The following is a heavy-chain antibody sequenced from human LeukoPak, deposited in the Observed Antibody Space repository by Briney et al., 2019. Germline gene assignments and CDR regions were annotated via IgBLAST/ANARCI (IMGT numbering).Heavy chain of an antibody. V-gene: IGHV3-21*01. CDR2: ISSSSNYI. Sequence: PGGSLRLSCAASGFTFSGSAMSWVRQAPGEGLEWVSSISSSSNYISYADSVKGRFTISRDNAKNSLYLQMNSLRAEDTAVYYCARYGLRDYYYYAMDVWGQGTTVTVSS. J-gene: IGHJ6*02. CDR3: ARYGLRDYYYYAMDV. D-gene: IGHD5-12*01. CDR1: GFTFSGSA.